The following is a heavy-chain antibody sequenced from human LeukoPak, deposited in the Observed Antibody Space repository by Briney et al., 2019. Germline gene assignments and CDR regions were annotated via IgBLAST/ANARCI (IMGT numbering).Heavy chain of an antibody. CDR1: GYTFTSYG. V-gene: IGHV1-18*01. CDR2: ISAYNGNT. Sequence: ASVKVSCKASGYTFTSYGISWVRQAPGQGLEWMGWISAYNGNTNYAQKLQGRVTMTTDTSTSTAYMELRSLRSDDTAVYYCAKERYSSRTYYYYYMDVWGKGTTVTVSS. J-gene: IGHJ6*03. CDR3: AKERYSSRTYYYYYMDV. D-gene: IGHD6-13*01.